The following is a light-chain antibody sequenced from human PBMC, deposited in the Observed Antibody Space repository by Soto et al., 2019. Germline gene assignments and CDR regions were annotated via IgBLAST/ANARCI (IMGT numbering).Light chain of an antibody. CDR3: SSYAGSNNSV. V-gene: IGLV2-8*01. CDR2: EVS. CDR1: SSDVGGYNY. J-gene: IGLJ1*01. Sequence: QTLLTLPPSASGSPGQSVPISCTGTSSDVGGYNYVSWYQQHPGKAPKLMIYEVSKRPSGVPDRFSGPKSGNTASLTVSGLQAEDEADYYCSSYAGSNNSVFGTGTKVTVL.